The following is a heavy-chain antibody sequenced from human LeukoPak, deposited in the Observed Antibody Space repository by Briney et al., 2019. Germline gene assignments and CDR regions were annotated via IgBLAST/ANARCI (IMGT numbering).Heavy chain of an antibody. CDR3: ARGGYYYDSSGFQGTNDY. CDR1: GYTFTSYY. J-gene: IGHJ4*02. V-gene: IGHV1-46*01. CDR2: INPSGGST. Sequence: GAPVKISCKASGYTFTSYYMHWVRQAPGQGLEWMGIINPSGGSTSYAQKFQGRVTMTRDMSTSTVYMELSSLRSEDTAVYYCARGGYYYDSSGFQGTNDYWGQGTLVTVSS. D-gene: IGHD3-22*01.